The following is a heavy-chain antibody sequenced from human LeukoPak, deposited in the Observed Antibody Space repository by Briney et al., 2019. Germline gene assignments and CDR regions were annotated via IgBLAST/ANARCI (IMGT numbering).Heavy chain of an antibody. Sequence: GGSLRLSCAASGFTVSSNYMSWVRQAPGKGLEWVSVIYSGGSTYYADSVKGRFTISRDNSKNTLYLQMNSQRAEDMAVYYCAREVCLDYWGQGTLVTVSS. D-gene: IGHD3-10*02. CDR2: IYSGGST. V-gene: IGHV3-53*01. J-gene: IGHJ4*02. CDR1: GFTVSSNY. CDR3: AREVCLDY.